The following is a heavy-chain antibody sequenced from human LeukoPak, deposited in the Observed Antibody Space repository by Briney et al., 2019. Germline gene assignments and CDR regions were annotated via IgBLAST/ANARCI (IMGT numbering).Heavy chain of an antibody. CDR2: ISAYNGNT. Sequence: ASVTVSCKASGYTFTSYGISWVRQAPGQGLEWMGWISAYNGNTNYAQKLQGRVTMTTDTSTSTAYMELRSLRSDDTAVYYCARDLRGIVGATTLDYWGQGTLVTVSS. V-gene: IGHV1-18*01. CDR3: ARDLRGIVGATTLDY. J-gene: IGHJ4*02. CDR1: GYTFTSYG. D-gene: IGHD1-26*01.